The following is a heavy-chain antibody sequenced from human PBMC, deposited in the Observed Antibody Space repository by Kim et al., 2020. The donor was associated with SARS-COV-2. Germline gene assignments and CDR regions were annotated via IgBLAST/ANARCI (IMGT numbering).Heavy chain of an antibody. J-gene: IGHJ6*02. D-gene: IGHD2-15*01. CDR1: GFTFSSYA. CDR2: ISGSGGST. Sequence: GGSLRLSCAASGFTFSSYAMSWVRQAPGKGLEWVSAISGSGGSTYYADSVKGRFTISRDNSKNTLYLQLNSLRAEDTAVYYCAQWGGDIVVVVAATGYYYGMDVWGQGTTVTVSS. V-gene: IGHV3-23*01. CDR3: AQWGGDIVVVVAATGYYYGMDV.